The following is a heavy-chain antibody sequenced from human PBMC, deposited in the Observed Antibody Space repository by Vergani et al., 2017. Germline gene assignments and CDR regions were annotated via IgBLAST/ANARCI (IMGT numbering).Heavy chain of an antibody. Sequence: QVQLQQWGAGLLKPSETLALTCAVYGGSFSGYYWSWIRQPPGKGLEWIGEINHSGSTNYNPSLKSRVTISVDTSKNQFSLKLSSVTAADTAVYYCARXFWVSQGVGAFETWGRGTEVSVSS. V-gene: IGHV4-34*01. CDR2: INHSGST. J-gene: IGHJ3*02. CDR3: ARXFWVSQGVGAFET. D-gene: IGHD3-3*02. CDR1: GGSFSGYY.